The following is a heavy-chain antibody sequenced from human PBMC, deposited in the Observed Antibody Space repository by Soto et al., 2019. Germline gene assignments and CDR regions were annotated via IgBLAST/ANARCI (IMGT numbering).Heavy chain of an antibody. D-gene: IGHD6-25*01. V-gene: IGHV1-2*04. J-gene: IGHJ4*02. Sequence: QVQLVQSGAEVKKPGASVKVSCKASGYTFNGYFMHWVRQAPGQGLEWMGWINPNSGGTRYAQSSQGWVTMNRDTSISTAYLELSRLRSDDTAMYYCARGGLEWDSTGGTLFDYWGQGTLVTVSS. CDR1: GYTFNGYF. CDR3: ARGGLEWDSTGGTLFDY. CDR2: INPNSGGT.